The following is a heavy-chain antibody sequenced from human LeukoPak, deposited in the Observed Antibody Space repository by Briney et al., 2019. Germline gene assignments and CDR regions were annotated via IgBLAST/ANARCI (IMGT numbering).Heavy chain of an antibody. J-gene: IGHJ5*02. CDR1: GFTFSSYA. Sequence: GGSLRLSCAASGFTFSSYAMHWVRQAPGKGLEWVAVISYDGSNKYYADSVKGRFTISRDNSKNTLYLQTNSLRAEDTAVYYCARVPSMTTVTLEVYWFDPWGQGTLVTVSS. V-gene: IGHV3-30-3*01. D-gene: IGHD4-17*01. CDR2: ISYDGSNK. CDR3: ARVPSMTTVTLEVYWFDP.